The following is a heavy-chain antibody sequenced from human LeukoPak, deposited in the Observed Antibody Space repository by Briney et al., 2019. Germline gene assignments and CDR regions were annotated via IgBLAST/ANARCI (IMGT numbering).Heavy chain of an antibody. CDR1: GYSISSGYY. CDR3: ARVARKTRQWLVHTRPYYYYMDV. CDR2: IYHSGST. J-gene: IGHJ6*03. V-gene: IGHV4-38-2*02. D-gene: IGHD6-19*01. Sequence: SETLSLTCTVSGYSISSGYYWGWIRQPPGKGLEWIGSIYHSGSTYYNPSLKSRVTISVDTSKNQFSLKLSSVTAADTAVYYCARVARKTRQWLVHTRPYYYYMDVWGKGTTVTVSS.